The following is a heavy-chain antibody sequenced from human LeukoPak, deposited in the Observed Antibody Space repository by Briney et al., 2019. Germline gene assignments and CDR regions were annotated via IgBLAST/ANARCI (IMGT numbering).Heavy chain of an antibody. CDR1: GFTFSSYA. CDR2: ISGSGGST. CDR3: AKDVLGEDNWFDP. Sequence: PGGSLRLSCAASGFTFSSYAMSWDRQAPGKGLEWVSAISGSGGSTYNADSVKGRFTISRDNSKNTVYLQMNSLRAEDTAVYFCAKDVLGEDNWFDPWGQGTLVTVSS. V-gene: IGHV3-23*01. J-gene: IGHJ5*02. D-gene: IGHD3-10*01.